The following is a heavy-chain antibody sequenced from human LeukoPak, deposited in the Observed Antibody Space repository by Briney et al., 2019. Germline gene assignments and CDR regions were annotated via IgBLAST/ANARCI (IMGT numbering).Heavy chain of an antibody. V-gene: IGHV3-64D*06. J-gene: IGHJ4*02. CDR2: VSGNGITT. CDR1: GFTFSNYA. Sequence: GGSLRLSCSASGFTFSNYAMHWVRQAPGKGLEYISAVSGNGITTYYADSVMGRFTISRDNSKNTLHLQMSSLRHEDTAVYYCVKIRRNGGHFDYWGQGTLVTVSS. D-gene: IGHD4-11*01. CDR3: VKIRRNGGHFDY.